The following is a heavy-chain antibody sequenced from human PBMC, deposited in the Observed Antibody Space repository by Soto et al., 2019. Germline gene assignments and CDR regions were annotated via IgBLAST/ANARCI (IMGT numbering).Heavy chain of an antibody. CDR3: ASSVGTVGYGDFDT. V-gene: IGHV4-4*02. J-gene: IGHJ3*02. CDR2: TFRKGDT. Sequence: SETLSLTCALSGGSVSDKRWWTWVRRTPGKGLEWFGETFRKGDTNYNALLKRRVSISIDKSRNQVSLILTSVTAVDPAVYYCASSVGTVGYGDFDTWGQGTVVPVSS. D-gene: IGHD2-21*02. CDR1: GGSVSDKRW.